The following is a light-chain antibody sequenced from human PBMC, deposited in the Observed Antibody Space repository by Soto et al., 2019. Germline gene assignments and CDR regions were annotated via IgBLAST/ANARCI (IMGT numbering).Light chain of an antibody. Sequence: EIVLTQSPATLSLSPGERATLSCRASQCVSSNLAWYQQKPGQAPRLLIYDASNRATGIPARFSGSGSGTDFTLTISSLEPEDFAVYYCQQRSNWPPLTFGGGTKVDIK. CDR3: QQRSNWPPLT. V-gene: IGKV3-11*01. CDR1: QCVSSN. J-gene: IGKJ4*01. CDR2: DAS.